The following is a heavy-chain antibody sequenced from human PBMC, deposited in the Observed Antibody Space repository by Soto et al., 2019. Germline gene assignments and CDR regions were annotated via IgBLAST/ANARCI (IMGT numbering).Heavy chain of an antibody. CDR1: GGTFSSYA. CDR2: NIPIFGTA. Sequence: SVKVSCKASGGTFSSYAISWVRQAPGQGLEWMGGNIPIFGTANYAQKFQGRVTITADESTSTAYMELSSLRSEDTAVYYCASNTIVVVVAATWGAFDIWGQGTMVSVSS. CDR3: ASNTIVVVVAATWGAFDI. J-gene: IGHJ3*02. D-gene: IGHD2-15*01. V-gene: IGHV1-69*13.